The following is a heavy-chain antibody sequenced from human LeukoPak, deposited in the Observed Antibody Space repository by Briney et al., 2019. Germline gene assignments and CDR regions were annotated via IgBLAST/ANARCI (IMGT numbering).Heavy chain of an antibody. D-gene: IGHD3-22*01. CDR1: GFNFKNYW. Sequence: PGGSLRLSCAASGFNFKNYWMHWVRQAPGKGLEWVSAISGSGGSTYYADSVKGRFTISRDNSKNTLYLQMNSLRAEDTAVYYCAKGGAYYYDSSAYYRDWGQGTLVTVSS. J-gene: IGHJ4*02. CDR2: ISGSGGST. V-gene: IGHV3-23*01. CDR3: AKGGAYYYDSSAYYRD.